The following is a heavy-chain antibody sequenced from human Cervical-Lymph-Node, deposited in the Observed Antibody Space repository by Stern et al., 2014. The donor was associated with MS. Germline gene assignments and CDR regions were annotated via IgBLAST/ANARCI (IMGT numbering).Heavy chain of an antibody. CDR2: IRGSDGST. CDR1: GFTFSSYA. D-gene: IGHD6-19*01. J-gene: IGHJ4*02. CDR3: AKVYGSGPFDY. Sequence: EVQLEESGGTLVQPGGSLRLSCAASGFTFSSYAMSWVRQAPGKGLEWVSVIRGSDGSTVYADSVKGRFTISRDNSKNTLFLQMNSLRAEDTAVYYCAKVYGSGPFDYWGQGTLVTVSS. V-gene: IGHV3-23*04.